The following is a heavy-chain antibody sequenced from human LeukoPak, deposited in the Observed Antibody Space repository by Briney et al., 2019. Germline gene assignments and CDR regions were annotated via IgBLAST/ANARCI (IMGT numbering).Heavy chain of an antibody. V-gene: IGHV3-53*01. CDR1: GFTVITND. CDR3: ARGVEPLAANTLAY. D-gene: IGHD1-14*01. CDR2: LYSDGNT. Sequence: GGSLRLSRAASGFTVITNDMTWVRQAPGKGLEWVSVLYSDGNTKYAGSVQGRFTISRDNSKNTLYLEMNSLSPDDTAVYYCARGVEPLAANTLAYWGQGTLVTVSS. J-gene: IGHJ4*02.